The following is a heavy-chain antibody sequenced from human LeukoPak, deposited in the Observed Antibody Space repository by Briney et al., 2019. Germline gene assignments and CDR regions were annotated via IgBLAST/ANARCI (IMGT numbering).Heavy chain of an antibody. V-gene: IGHV1-46*01. D-gene: IGHD3-16*01. CDR3: ARDLPTGYASMAY. CDR2: INPSGGNT. CDR1: GYTFTSYF. J-gene: IGHJ4*02. Sequence: GASVKVSCKASGYTFTSYFMHWVRLAPGQGLEWMGVINPSGGNTGYAQKFQGRLIMTRDTSTSTLYMELSSLTSEDSAVYYCARDLPTGYASMAYWGQGTLLIVSS.